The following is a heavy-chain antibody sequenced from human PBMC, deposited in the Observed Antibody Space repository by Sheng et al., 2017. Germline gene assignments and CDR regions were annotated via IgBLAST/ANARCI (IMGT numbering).Heavy chain of an antibody. D-gene: IGHD1-26*01. CDR3: ARDMGWELPGYYYYYGMDV. J-gene: IGHJ6*02. CDR2: ISSSGSTI. Sequence: EVQLVESGGGLVQPGGSLRLSCAASGFTFSSYEMNWVRQAPGKGLEWVSYISSSGSTIYYADSVKGRFTISRDNAKNSLYLQMNSLRAEDTAVYYCARDMGWELPGYYYYYGMDVWGQGTTVTVSS. CDR1: GFTFSSYE. V-gene: IGHV3-48*03.